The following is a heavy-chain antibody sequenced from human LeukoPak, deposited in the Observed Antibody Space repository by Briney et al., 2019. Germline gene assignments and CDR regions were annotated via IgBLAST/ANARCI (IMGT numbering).Heavy chain of an antibody. Sequence: GGSLRLSCAASGFTFSGYDMYWVRQAPGKGLEWVAFIRSDGSNKYHADSVKGRFTISRDNSKNTLYLQMNSLRAEDTAIYYCAKPVRYSSSWYDYWGQGTLVTVSS. D-gene: IGHD6-13*01. CDR2: IRSDGSNK. CDR1: GFTFSGYD. V-gene: IGHV3-30*02. CDR3: AKPVRYSSSWYDY. J-gene: IGHJ4*02.